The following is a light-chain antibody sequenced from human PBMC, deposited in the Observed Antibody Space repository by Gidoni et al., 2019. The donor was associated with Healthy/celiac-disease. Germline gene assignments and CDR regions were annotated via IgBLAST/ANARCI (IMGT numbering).Light chain of an antibody. CDR1: QSISNY. CDR2: AAS. Sequence: DIQMTQSPSSLSASVQDRVTITCRASQSISNYLNWYQQKPGKAPKLLIYAASSLQSWVPSRFSGSGSGTDFTLTISSLQPEDFATYYCQQSYSTPWTFGQGTEVEIK. J-gene: IGKJ1*01. V-gene: IGKV1-39*01. CDR3: QQSYSTPWT.